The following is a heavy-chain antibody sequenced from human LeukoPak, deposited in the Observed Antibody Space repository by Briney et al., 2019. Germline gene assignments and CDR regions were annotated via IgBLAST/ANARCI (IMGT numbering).Heavy chain of an antibody. CDR1: GGSISNYY. V-gene: IGHV4-59*12. CDR2: IYYSGGP. Sequence: PSESLSLTCTVSGGSISNYYWSWIRQPPGKGLEWGGYIYYSGGPRYSPSRKSPVTIPVATSKNQFPLKLSSVNAADTAVYYCARANYYGSGSQPRRYYFDYWGQGTLVTVSS. J-gene: IGHJ4*02. D-gene: IGHD3-10*01. CDR3: ARANYYGSGSQPRRYYFDY.